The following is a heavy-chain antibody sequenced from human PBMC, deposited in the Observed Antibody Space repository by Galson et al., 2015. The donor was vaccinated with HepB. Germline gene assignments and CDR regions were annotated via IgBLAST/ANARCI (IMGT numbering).Heavy chain of an antibody. CDR3: ARGIKPSSSSWFYWTLDY. J-gene: IGHJ4*02. Sequence: SLRLSCAASGFTFSDYYMSWLRQAPGKGLEWVSDISYSGSTIYYADSVKGRFTISRDNAKNSLFLQMNSLRAEDTAVYYCARGIKPSSSSWFYWTLDYWGQVTLVTVSS. CDR2: ISYSGSTI. V-gene: IGHV3-11*01. CDR1: GFTFSDYY. D-gene: IGHD6-13*01.